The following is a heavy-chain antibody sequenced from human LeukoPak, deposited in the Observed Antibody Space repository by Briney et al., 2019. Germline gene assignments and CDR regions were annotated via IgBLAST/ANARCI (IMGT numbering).Heavy chain of an antibody. V-gene: IGHV1-2*02. CDR1: GYTFTGYY. Sequence: GASVKVSCKASGYTFTGYYMHWVRQAPGQGLEWMGWINPNSGGTNYAQKFQGRVTMTRDTSISTAYMELSRLRSDDTAVYYCARDSRGWDSSGYYHDPFDYWGQGTLVTVSS. CDR2: INPNSGGT. D-gene: IGHD3-22*01. CDR3: ARDSRGWDSSGYYHDPFDY. J-gene: IGHJ4*02.